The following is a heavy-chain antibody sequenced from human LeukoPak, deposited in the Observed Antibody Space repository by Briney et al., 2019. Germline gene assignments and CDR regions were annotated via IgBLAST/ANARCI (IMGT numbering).Heavy chain of an antibody. CDR1: GFTFSSYA. V-gene: IGHV3-23*01. CDR3: AKGSGWPAPKPYYMAV. Sequence: GGSLRLSCAASGFTFSSYAMSWVRQAPGKGLEWVSAISGSGGSTYYADSVKGRFTISRDNSKNTLYLQMNSLRAEDTAVYYCAKGSGWPAPKPYYMAVWGKGTTVTVSS. CDR2: ISGSGGST. D-gene: IGHD6-19*01. J-gene: IGHJ6*03.